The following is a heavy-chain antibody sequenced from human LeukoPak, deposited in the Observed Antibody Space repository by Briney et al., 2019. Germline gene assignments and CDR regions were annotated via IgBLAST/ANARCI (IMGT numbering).Heavy chain of an antibody. J-gene: IGHJ1*01. CDR3: ARDRDTGPWGPFQH. D-gene: IGHD1-1*01. V-gene: IGHV4-4*07. CDR2: IYTSGGT. Sequence: SETLSLTCTVSGVSISSYYWSWIRQPAGKGLEWIGRIYTSGGTNYNPSLSSRVTMSVDTSKNQFSLKLSSLTAADTAVYYCARDRDTGPWGPFQHWGQGTLVTVSS. CDR1: GVSISSYY.